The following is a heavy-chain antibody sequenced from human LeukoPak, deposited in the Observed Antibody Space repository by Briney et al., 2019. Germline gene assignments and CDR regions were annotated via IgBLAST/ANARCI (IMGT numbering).Heavy chain of an antibody. CDR1: GGSISSYY. CDR3: ARDSSSSWSYYYYGMDV. Sequence: PSETLSLTCTVSGGSISSYYWSWIRQPAGKGLEWIGRIYTSGSTNYNPSLKSRVTMSVDTSKNQFSLKLSSVTAADTAVYYCARDSSSSWSYYYYGMDVWGQGTTVTVSS. CDR2: IYTSGST. V-gene: IGHV4-4*07. D-gene: IGHD6-13*01. J-gene: IGHJ6*02.